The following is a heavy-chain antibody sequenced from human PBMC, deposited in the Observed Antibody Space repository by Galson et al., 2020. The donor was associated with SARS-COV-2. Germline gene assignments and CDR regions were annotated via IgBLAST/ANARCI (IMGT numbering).Heavy chain of an antibody. CDR2: INHSGNT. V-gene: IGHV4-34*01. D-gene: IGHD5-18*01. CDR1: GGSFSDHY. CDR3: ARGRPIVTSRWGSYYFGMDV. J-gene: IGHJ6*02. Sequence: SETLSLTCAVYGGSFSDHYWTWIRQPPGKGLEWIGQINHSGNTNYTPSLKSRVTVSMDTSKNQFSLKLASVTAADTSIYYCARGRPIVTSRWGSYYFGMDVWGLGTTVTVSS.